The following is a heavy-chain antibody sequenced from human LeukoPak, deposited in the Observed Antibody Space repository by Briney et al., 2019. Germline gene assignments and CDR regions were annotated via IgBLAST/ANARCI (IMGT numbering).Heavy chain of an antibody. D-gene: IGHD3-10*01. J-gene: IGHJ4*02. CDR3: ARDRTSAMYYYGSGSYSFDY. CDR1: GFTFSSYG. CDR2: IWYDGSNK. Sequence: GGSLRLSCAASGFTFSSYGMHWVRHAPGKGLEGVAVIWYDGSNKYYADSVKGRLIISRVNSKNTLYLQLNSLRAEDTAVYYCARDRTSAMYYYGSGSYSFDYWGQGTLVTVSS. V-gene: IGHV3-33*08.